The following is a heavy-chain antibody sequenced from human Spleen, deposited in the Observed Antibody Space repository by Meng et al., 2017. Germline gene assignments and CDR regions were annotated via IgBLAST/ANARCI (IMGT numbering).Heavy chain of an antibody. V-gene: IGHV4-34*01. CDR1: GGSLSDYY. CDR2: INHSGST. CDR3: ARGPTTMAHDFDY. J-gene: IGHJ4*02. Sequence: QGQRQQGGAGVLKPWDTLSLTWVCPGGSLSDYYWNWSRQPPGKGLEWIGEINHSGSTNYNPSLESRATISVDTSQNNLSLKLSSVTAADSAVYYCARGPTTMAHDFDYWGQGTLVTVSS. D-gene: IGHD4-11*01.